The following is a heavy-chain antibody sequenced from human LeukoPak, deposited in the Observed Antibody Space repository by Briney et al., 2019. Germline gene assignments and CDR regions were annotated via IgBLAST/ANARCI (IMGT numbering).Heavy chain of an antibody. Sequence: GASVKVSCKASGGTFSSYAISWVRQAPGQGLEWMGGIIPIFGTANYAQKFQGRVTITTDESTSTAYMELSSLRSEDTAVHYCASLGTPFTYYYGSGSPSGYYYMDVWGKGTTVTVSS. J-gene: IGHJ6*03. CDR1: GGTFSSYA. V-gene: IGHV1-69*05. D-gene: IGHD3-10*01. CDR2: IIPIFGTA. CDR3: ASLGTPFTYYYGSGSPSGYYYMDV.